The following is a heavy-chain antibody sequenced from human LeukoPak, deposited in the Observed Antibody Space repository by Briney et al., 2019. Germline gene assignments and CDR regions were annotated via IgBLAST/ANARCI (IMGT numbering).Heavy chain of an antibody. V-gene: IGHV4-39*01. CDR3: AGFYGSVTYTYFDS. Sequence: SETLPLTCTVSGVSISNTGYYWGWVRQPPGKGLEWIGTIFYSGSAYYTPSPRSRVSMSLDTSKNQFSLNLNSVTAADTALYFCAGFYGSVTYTYFDSWGQGTLVTVSS. CDR2: IFYSGSA. CDR1: GVSISNTGYY. J-gene: IGHJ4*02. D-gene: IGHD3-10*01.